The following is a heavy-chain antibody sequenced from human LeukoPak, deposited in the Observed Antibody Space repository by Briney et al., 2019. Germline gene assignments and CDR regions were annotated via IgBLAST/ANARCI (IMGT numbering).Heavy chain of an antibody. CDR2: IGTNEQRT. D-gene: IGHD6-19*01. J-gene: IGHJ1*01. Sequence: PGGSLRLSCVASGFTFSRYAMNWVRQTPGKGLEWVSLIGTNEQRTHYADSVKGRFTISRDNSKNTLFLQMNSMRAEDTAVYYCAKDLDSTDLYDNADWGQGTLVTVSS. V-gene: IGHV3-23*01. CDR3: AKDLDSTDLYDNAD. CDR1: GFTFSRYA.